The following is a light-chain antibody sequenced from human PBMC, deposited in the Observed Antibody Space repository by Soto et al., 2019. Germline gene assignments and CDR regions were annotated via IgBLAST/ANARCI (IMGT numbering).Light chain of an antibody. CDR3: QQYNNWPYT. Sequence: EIVVTQSPDSLALSLGERATIHCKSSQSVLYSSNNKNYLAWYQQKPGQPPKLLIYWASTRESGVPDRFSGSGSGTEFTLTISSLQSEDFAVYYCQQYNNWPYTFGQGTKVDIK. J-gene: IGKJ2*01. CDR1: QSVLYSSNNKNY. V-gene: IGKV4-1*01. CDR2: WAS.